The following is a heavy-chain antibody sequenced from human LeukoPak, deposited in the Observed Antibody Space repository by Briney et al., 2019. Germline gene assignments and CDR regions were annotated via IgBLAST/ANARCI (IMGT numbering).Heavy chain of an antibody. D-gene: IGHD3-16*01. CDR2: INHSGST. CDR3: ATARGGAFDI. Sequence: ASETLSLTCTVSGGSISSYYWSWIRQPPGKGLEWIGEINHSGSTNYNPSLKSRVTISVDTSKNQFSLKLSSVTAADTAVYYCATARGGAFDIWGQGTMVTVSS. J-gene: IGHJ3*02. CDR1: GGSISSYY. V-gene: IGHV4-34*01.